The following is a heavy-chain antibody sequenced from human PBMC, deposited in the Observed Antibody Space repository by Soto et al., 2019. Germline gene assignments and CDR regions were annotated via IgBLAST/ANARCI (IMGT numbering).Heavy chain of an antibody. V-gene: IGHV4-39*01. CDR1: GGSISSSSYY. J-gene: IGHJ4*02. Sequence: QLQLQESGPGLVKPSETLSLTCTVSGGSISSSSYYWGWIRQPPGKGLEWIGSIYYSGSTYYNPSLKSRVTISVDTSKNQFSLKLSSVTAADTAVYYCARQGVGATRVAIDYWGQGTLVTVSS. D-gene: IGHD1-26*01. CDR2: IYYSGST. CDR3: ARQGVGATRVAIDY.